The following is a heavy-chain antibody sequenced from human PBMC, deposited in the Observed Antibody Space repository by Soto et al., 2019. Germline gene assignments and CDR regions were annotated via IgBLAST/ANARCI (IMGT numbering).Heavy chain of an antibody. D-gene: IGHD1-7*01. V-gene: IGHV3-23*01. CDR2: ISGSAGST. CDR3: AKAELSYY. J-gene: IGHJ4*02. Sequence: GGSLRLSCAASGFTFKNFAMTWVRQAPGKGLEWVSAISGSAGSTYYADSVRGRFTISRDNSKNTLFLQMNSLRAEDTAVYYCAKAELSYYWGQGALVTVSS. CDR1: GFTFKNFA.